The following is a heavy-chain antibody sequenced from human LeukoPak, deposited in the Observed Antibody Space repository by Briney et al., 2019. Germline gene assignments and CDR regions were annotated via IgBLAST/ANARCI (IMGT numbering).Heavy chain of an antibody. J-gene: IGHJ4*02. V-gene: IGHV3-74*01. D-gene: IGHD3-16*01. CDR3: AREFEATGFWALDY. CDR1: GFTFNTSW. CDR2: MNNDGTVI. Sequence: GGSLSLSCRVSGFTFNTSWMHWVRQAPGKGLLWVSRMNNDGTVISYADSVKGRFTISRDNAKNTLYLQMNSLRAEDTAVYYCAREFEATGFWALDYWGQGTLVTASS.